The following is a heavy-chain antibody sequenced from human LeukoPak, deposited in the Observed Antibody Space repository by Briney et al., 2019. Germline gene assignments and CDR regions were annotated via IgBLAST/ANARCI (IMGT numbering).Heavy chain of an antibody. J-gene: IGHJ5*02. Sequence: GGSLRLSCAASGFTFSNAWMSWVRQAPGKGLEWVGRIKSKTDGGKTDYAAPGKGRFTISRDNSKNTLYMQMNSLKTDDTAVYYCTTHRRPYYDFWSGSSGWFDPWGQGTLVTVSS. CDR2: IKSKTDGGKT. D-gene: IGHD3-3*01. CDR1: GFTFSNAW. V-gene: IGHV3-15*01. CDR3: TTHRRPYYDFWSGSSGWFDP.